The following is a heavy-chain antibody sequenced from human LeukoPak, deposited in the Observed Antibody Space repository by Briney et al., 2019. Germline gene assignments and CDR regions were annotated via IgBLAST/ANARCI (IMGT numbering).Heavy chain of an antibody. V-gene: IGHV4-61*01. J-gene: IGHJ4*02. CDR1: GGSVSSTTYY. CDR3: ARVELLGSSGWPFDY. Sequence: SETLSLTCTVSGGSVSSTTYYWSWIRQPPGKGLEWIGYIYYSGSTNYNPSLKSRVTISVDTSKNQFSLKLSSVTAADTAVYYCARVELLGSSGWPFDYWGQGTLVTVSS. D-gene: IGHD6-19*01. CDR2: IYYSGST.